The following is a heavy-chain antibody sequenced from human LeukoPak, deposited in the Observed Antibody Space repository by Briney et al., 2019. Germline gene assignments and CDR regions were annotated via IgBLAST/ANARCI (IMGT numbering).Heavy chain of an antibody. D-gene: IGHD3-9*01. J-gene: IGHJ6*02. CDR3: AREYILTGYSDYYYYGMDV. V-gene: IGHV4-30-4*01. Sequence: PSQTLSLTCTVSGGSISSGDYYWSWIRQPPGKGLEWIGYIYYSGSTYYNPSLESRVTISVDTSKNQFSLKLSSVTAADTAVYYCAREYILTGYSDYYYYGMDVWGQGTTVTVSS. CDR2: IYYSGST. CDR1: GGSISSGDYY.